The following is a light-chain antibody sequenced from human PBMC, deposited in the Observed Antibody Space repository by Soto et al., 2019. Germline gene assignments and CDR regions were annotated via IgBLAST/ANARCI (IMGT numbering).Light chain of an antibody. J-gene: IGKJ4*01. CDR3: QKYDSPLT. CDR1: QSVSSSS. V-gene: IGKV3-20*01. CDR2: GAS. Sequence: EIVLTQSPGTLSLSPGERATLSCRASQSVSSSSLAWYQQRPGQAPRLLIYGASRATGIPDRFSGSGAGTDFTLTISRLEPEDFAIYYCQKYDSPLTFGGGTKVEIK.